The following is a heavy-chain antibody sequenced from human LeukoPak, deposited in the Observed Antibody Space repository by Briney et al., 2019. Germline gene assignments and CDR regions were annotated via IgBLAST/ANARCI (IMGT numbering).Heavy chain of an antibody. J-gene: IGHJ4*02. D-gene: IGHD1-26*01. CDR1: GYTFTAHF. V-gene: IGHV1-2*02. Sequence: ASVKVSCKASGYTFTAHFFHWVRQAPGQGLEWMGWIIPNSGGTKYAQNFQGRITMTRDTSSSTVYMELRRLTSDDTAVYYCARGGGRYSYDYWGQGTQVTVSS. CDR2: IIPNSGGT. CDR3: ARGGGRYSYDY.